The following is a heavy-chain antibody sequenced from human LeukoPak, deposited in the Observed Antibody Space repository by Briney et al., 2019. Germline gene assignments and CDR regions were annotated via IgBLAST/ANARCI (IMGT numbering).Heavy chain of an antibody. J-gene: IGHJ4*02. CDR2: VNHSGST. V-gene: IGHV4-34*01. CDR3: ARGRDIVVVPAAYFDY. D-gene: IGHD2-2*01. Sequence: SETLSLTCAVYGGSFSGYYWSWIRQPPGKGLEWIGEVNHSGSTNYNPSLKSRVTISVDTSKNQFSLKLSSVTAADTAVYYCARGRDIVVVPAAYFDYWGQGTLVTVSS. CDR1: GGSFSGYY.